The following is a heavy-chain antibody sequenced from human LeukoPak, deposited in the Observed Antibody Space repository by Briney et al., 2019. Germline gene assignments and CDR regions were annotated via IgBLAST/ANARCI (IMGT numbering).Heavy chain of an antibody. V-gene: IGHV3-33*01. CDR1: GFTFTSYG. Sequence: PGGSLRLSCAASGFTFTSYGMHWVRQAPGKGLGWVAVIWYDGNSKYYADSVKGRFPISRDNSKNTLYLQMNSLRTEDTAVYFCARAGYYGSGSQDTFDYWGQGTLVTVSS. CDR2: IWYDGNSK. CDR3: ARAGYYGSGSQDTFDY. D-gene: IGHD3-10*01. J-gene: IGHJ4*02.